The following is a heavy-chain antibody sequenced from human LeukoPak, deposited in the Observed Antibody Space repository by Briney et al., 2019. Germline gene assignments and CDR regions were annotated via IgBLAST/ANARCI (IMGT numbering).Heavy chain of an antibody. Sequence: SETLSLTCTVSGGSISGYYWSWIRQLPGKGLEWIAYIHYSGRTKYNPSLKSRTTMSVDTSKNQFSLRLSSVTAADTAVYYCARHLSSGMDVWGQGTTVTVSS. V-gene: IGHV4-59*08. D-gene: IGHD2/OR15-2a*01. CDR3: ARHLSSGMDV. J-gene: IGHJ6*02. CDR1: GGSISGYY. CDR2: IHYSGRT.